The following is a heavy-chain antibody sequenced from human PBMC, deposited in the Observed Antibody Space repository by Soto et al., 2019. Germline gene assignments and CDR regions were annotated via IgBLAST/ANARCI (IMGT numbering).Heavy chain of an antibody. V-gene: IGHV4-34*01. Sequence: SETLSLTCAVYGGSFSGYYWSWIRQPPGKGLEWIWEINHSGSTNYNPSLKSRVTISVDTSKNQFSLKLSSVTAADTAVYYCARSVARDYFDYWGQGTLVTVSS. CDR3: ARSVARDYFDY. CDR1: GGSFSGYY. J-gene: IGHJ4*02. CDR2: INHSGST.